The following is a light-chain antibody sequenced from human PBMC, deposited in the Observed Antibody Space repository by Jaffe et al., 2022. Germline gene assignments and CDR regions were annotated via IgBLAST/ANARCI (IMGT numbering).Light chain of an antibody. CDR1: PSVGSSY. V-gene: IGKV3-20*01. CDR2: GAS. J-gene: IGKJ4*01. CDR3: HQYGSSPLT. Sequence: EIVLTQSPGTLSLSPGERATLSCRASPSVGSSYLAWYQQKPGQAPRLLMYGASSRATGIPDRFSGSGSGTDFTLTISRLEPEDFAVYYCHQYGSSPLTFGGGTKVEIK.